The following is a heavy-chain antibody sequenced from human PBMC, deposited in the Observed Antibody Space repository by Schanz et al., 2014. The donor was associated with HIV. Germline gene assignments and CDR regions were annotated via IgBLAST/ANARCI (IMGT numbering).Heavy chain of an antibody. V-gene: IGHV3-23*01. Sequence: EVQLLESGGGLVQPGGSLRLSCAASGFTFSSYAMSWVRQAPGKGLEWVSVISGSGGSTYYADSVKGRFTISRDNSKNTLYLQMNSLRVEDTALYYCAKDMGRQPEYFQHWGQGTLVTVSS. CDR3: AKDMGRQPEYFQH. D-gene: IGHD3-10*01. J-gene: IGHJ1*01. CDR2: ISGSGGST. CDR1: GFTFSSYA.